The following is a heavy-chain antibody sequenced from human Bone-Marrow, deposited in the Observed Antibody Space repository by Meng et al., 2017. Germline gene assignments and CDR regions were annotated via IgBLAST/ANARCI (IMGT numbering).Heavy chain of an antibody. V-gene: IGHV1-69*13. CDR3: ARDAVVYSGSSYFDY. D-gene: IGHD1-26*01. CDR2: IIPIFGTA. Sequence: SVKVFCKASGGTFSSYAISWVRQAPGQGLEWMGGIIPIFGTANYAQKFQGRVTIIADESTSTAYMELSSLRSENTAVYYCARDAVVYSGSSYFDYWGQGTLVTVSS. J-gene: IGHJ4*02. CDR1: GGTFSSYA.